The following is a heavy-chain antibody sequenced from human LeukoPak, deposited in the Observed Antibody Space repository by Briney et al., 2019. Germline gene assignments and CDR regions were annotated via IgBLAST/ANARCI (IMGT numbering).Heavy chain of an antibody. V-gene: IGHV3-30*02. CDR3: AWTHNRNYHDSFDI. CDR1: GFTFSSYG. J-gene: IGHJ3*02. CDR2: IRYDGSNK. D-gene: IGHD1-7*01. Sequence: GGSLRLSCAASGFTFSSYGMHWARHAPGKGLEWVAFIRYDGSNKYYADSVKGRFTISRDNSKNTLYLQMNRLRAEDTAVYYCAWTHNRNYHDSFDIWGQGRMVTVSS.